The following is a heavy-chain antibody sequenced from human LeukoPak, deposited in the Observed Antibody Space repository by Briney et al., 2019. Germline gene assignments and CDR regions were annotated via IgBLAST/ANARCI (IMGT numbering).Heavy chain of an antibody. CDR1: GGTFSSYA. CDR3: ARAGYYYDSSGSYFDY. V-gene: IGHV1-69*13. D-gene: IGHD3-22*01. J-gene: IGHJ4*02. Sequence: SVKVSCKASGGTFSSYAISWVRQAPGQGLEWMGGIIPIFGTANYAQKFQGRVTTTADESTSTAYMELSSLRSEDTAVYYCARAGYYYDSSGSYFDYWGQGTLVTVSS. CDR2: IIPIFGTA.